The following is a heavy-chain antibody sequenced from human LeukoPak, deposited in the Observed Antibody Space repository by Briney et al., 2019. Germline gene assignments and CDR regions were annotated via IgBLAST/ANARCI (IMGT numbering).Heavy chain of an antibody. CDR2: ISYDGSNE. J-gene: IGHJ6*02. D-gene: IGHD5-12*01. CDR3: AKAYGGYESHYYYYGMDV. Sequence: GGSLRLSCAASGFTFSYYGMHWVRKAPGKGLEWVVVISYDGSNEYYADSVKGRFTISRDNSKNTLYLQMNSLRAEDTAVYYCAKAYGGYESHYYYYGMDVWGQGTTVTVSS. CDR1: GFTFSYYG. V-gene: IGHV3-30*18.